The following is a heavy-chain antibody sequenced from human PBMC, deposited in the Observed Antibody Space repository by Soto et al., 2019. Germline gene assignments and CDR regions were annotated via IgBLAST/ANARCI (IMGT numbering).Heavy chain of an antibody. D-gene: IGHD2-15*01. CDR1: GGSISSSSYY. CDR2: IYYSGST. CDR3: ASLEDIVVVVAVDY. V-gene: IGHV4-39*01. J-gene: IGHJ4*02. Sequence: SETLSLTCTVSGGSISSSSYYWGWIRQPPGKGLEWIGSIYYSGSTYYNPSLKSRVIISVDTSKNQFSLKLSSVTAADTAVYYCASLEDIVVVVAVDYWGQGTLVTVS.